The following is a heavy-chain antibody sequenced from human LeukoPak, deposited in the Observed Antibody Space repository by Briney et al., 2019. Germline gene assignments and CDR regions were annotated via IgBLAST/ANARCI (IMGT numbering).Heavy chain of an antibody. J-gene: IGHJ4*02. D-gene: IGHD3-10*01. V-gene: IGHV4-38-2*02. Sequence: PSETLSLTCTVSGYSISSGYYWGWIRQPPGRGLEWIGSIYHSGSTYYNPSLKSRVTISVDTSKNQFSLNLNSVTAVDTAVYYCANAAGSYYNVFDYWGQGTLVTVSS. CDR2: IYHSGST. CDR1: GYSISSGYY. CDR3: ANAAGSYYNVFDY.